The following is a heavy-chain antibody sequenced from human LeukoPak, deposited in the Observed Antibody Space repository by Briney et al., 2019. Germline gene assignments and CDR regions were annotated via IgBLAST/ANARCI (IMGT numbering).Heavy chain of an antibody. Sequence: SETLSLTCTVSGGSISSYYWSWVRQPPGKGLEWIGYICTSGSTNYNPSLKSRVTISVDTSKNQFSLKLSSVTAADTAVYYCARESPLRSVHIWGQGTLVTVSS. V-gene: IGHV4-4*09. J-gene: IGHJ4*02. CDR3: ARESPLRSVHI. CDR2: ICTSGST. D-gene: IGHD4-17*01. CDR1: GGSISSYY.